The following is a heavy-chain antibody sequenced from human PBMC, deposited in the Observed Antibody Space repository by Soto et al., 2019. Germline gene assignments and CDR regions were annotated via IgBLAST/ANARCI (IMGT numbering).Heavy chain of an antibody. CDR1: GFTFSNFG. CDR3: AKDSNILTGYYFDY. Sequence: PGGSLRLSCAASGFTFSNFGMHWVRQAPGKGLEWVAFIWDDGSNKYYIDSVKGRFTISRDNSKNTLYLQMNSLRAEDTAVYYCAKDSNILTGYYFDYWGQGTLVTVSS. CDR2: IWDDGSNK. D-gene: IGHD3-9*01. J-gene: IGHJ4*02. V-gene: IGHV3-30*02.